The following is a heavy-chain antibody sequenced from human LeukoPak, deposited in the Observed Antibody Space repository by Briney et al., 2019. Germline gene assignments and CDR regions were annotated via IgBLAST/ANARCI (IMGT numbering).Heavy chain of an antibody. J-gene: IGHJ4*02. Sequence: GGSLRLSCAASGFTFSRYAMHWVRQAPGKGLEWVAVISYDGSNKYYADSVKGRFTISRDSYKNTLYLPMNSLRAEDTAVYYCASHYDTSGYHYFDFRGQGTLVTVSS. CDR3: ASHYDTSGYHYFDF. V-gene: IGHV3-30-3*01. D-gene: IGHD3-22*01. CDR2: ISYDGSNK. CDR1: GFTFSRYA.